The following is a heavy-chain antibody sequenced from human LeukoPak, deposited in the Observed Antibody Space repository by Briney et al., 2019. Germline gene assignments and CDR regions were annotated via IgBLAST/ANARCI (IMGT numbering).Heavy chain of an antibody. V-gene: IGHV3-20*04. Sequence: RPGGSLRLSCGASGFTFSNYGMLWVRQAPGKGLEWVSTINWNGGSTGYADSVKGRFTISRDNAKNSLYLQMNSLRAEDTALYYCARVSDISVAAYFDYWGQGTLVTVSS. CDR2: INWNGGST. J-gene: IGHJ4*02. CDR1: GFTFSNYG. CDR3: ARVSDISVAAYFDY. D-gene: IGHD6-19*01.